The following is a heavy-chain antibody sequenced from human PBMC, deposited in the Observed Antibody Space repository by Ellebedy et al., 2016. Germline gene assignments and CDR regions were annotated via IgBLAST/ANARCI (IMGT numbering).Heavy chain of an antibody. CDR1: GFSFRSYN. Sequence: GESLKISCAASGFSFRSYNMNWVRQAPGKGLEWVSSISGSGSHIYYADSIKGRFTISRDNAKNSLSLQMNSLRVEDSAVYYCSRDEGEYSDYVHNRYGMDVWGRGTTVTVSS. D-gene: IGHD4-11*01. J-gene: IGHJ6*02. CDR2: ISGSGSHI. V-gene: IGHV3-21*01. CDR3: SRDEGEYSDYVHNRYGMDV.